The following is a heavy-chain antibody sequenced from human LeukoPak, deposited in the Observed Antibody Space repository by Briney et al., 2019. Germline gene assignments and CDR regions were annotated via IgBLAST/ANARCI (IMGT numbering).Heavy chain of an antibody. Sequence: SVKVSCKASGGTFSIYAISWVRQAPGQGLEWMGGIIPIFGTANYAQKFQGRVTITADKSTSTAYMELSSLRSEDTAVYYCARTGKTTVTTTLDYWGQGTLVTVSS. D-gene: IGHD4-17*01. CDR2: IIPIFGTA. J-gene: IGHJ4*02. CDR3: ARTGKTTVTTTLDY. V-gene: IGHV1-69*06. CDR1: GGTFSIYA.